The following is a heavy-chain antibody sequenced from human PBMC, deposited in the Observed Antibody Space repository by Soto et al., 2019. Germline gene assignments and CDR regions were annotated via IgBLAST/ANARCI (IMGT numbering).Heavy chain of an antibody. J-gene: IGHJ4*02. CDR1: GYTFTSNY. D-gene: IGHD4-4*01. V-gene: IGHV1-46*01. CDR2: INPSGGGT. CDR3: ARDSTLAY. Sequence: ASVKDSCKASGYTFTSNYMHWVRQAPGQGLEWMGIINPSGGGTSYAQKFQARVTMTTDTSTSTVYMELSSLRSEDTAVYYCARDSTLAYWGQGTLVTVS.